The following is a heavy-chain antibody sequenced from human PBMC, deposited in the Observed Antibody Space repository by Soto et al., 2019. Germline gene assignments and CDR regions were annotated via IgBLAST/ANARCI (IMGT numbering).Heavy chain of an antibody. D-gene: IGHD4-4*01. Sequence: GGSLRLSCAASGFTFSSYGMHWVRQAPGKGLEWVAVISYDGSNKYYADSVKGRFTISRDNSKNTLYLQMNSLRAEDTAVYYCAKDSWPRDGYSPLDYWGQGTLVTVSS. CDR3: AKDSWPRDGYSPLDY. CDR2: ISYDGSNK. V-gene: IGHV3-30*18. CDR1: GFTFSSYG. J-gene: IGHJ4*02.